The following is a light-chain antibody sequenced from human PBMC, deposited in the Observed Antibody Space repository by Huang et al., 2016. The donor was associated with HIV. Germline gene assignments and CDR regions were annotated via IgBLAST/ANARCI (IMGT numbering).Light chain of an antibody. V-gene: IGKV1-39*01. CDR1: QTIITY. Sequence: DIQMTQSPSSLSASVGDRVTITCRASQTIITYLNWYQQKPGKAPKLLIYGASSLHSGVPSRFGGSGSGTEFTLTISSLQPDDFATYYCQQSFNTPPYTFGQGTKLEIK. CDR2: GAS. J-gene: IGKJ2*01. CDR3: QQSFNTPPYT.